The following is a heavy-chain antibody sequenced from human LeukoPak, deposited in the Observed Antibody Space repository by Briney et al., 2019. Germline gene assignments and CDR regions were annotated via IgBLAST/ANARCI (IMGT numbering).Heavy chain of an antibody. Sequence: SETLSLTCTISDDSISSNRYFWAWIRQPPGGGLEWIASINYNWRTYYNPSLKSRLTISIDTAKRQFSLKLTSVTAADTAVYYCARVPFNYDFWSGYLENYYYYMDVWGKGTTATVSS. J-gene: IGHJ6*03. V-gene: IGHV4-39*07. CDR3: ARVPFNYDFWSGYLENYYYYMDV. D-gene: IGHD3-3*01. CDR1: DDSISSNRYF. CDR2: INYNWRT.